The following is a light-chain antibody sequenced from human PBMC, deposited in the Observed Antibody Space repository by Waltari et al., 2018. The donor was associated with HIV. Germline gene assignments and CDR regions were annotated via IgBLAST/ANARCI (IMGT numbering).Light chain of an antibody. V-gene: IGLV2-23*02. CDR3: CSYAGSGTFVV. J-gene: IGLJ3*02. Sequence: QSALTQPASVSGSPGQSITLSCSGTWSDIGSYDLVSWYQHFPGKAPKGIPYGVNERPSGVSPCDSGCKSGNTASIVISGLQSEDEADYYCCSYAGSGTFVVFGGGTRLTV. CDR2: GVN. CDR1: WSDIGSYDL.